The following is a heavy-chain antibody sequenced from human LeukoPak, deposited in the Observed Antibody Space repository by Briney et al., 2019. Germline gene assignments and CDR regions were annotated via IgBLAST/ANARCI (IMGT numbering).Heavy chain of an antibody. Sequence: SETLSLTCAVPGGSINSHYWGWIRQPPGKGLEWIGDIYYTGRNNYNPSLKSRVTISVDTSKNLLSLTLTSVLAADTAIYYCVRRDTGWNYFDYWGQGVLLTVSS. V-gene: IGHV4-59*08. D-gene: IGHD6-19*01. CDR1: GGSINSHY. CDR2: IYYTGRN. CDR3: VRRDTGWNYFDY. J-gene: IGHJ4*02.